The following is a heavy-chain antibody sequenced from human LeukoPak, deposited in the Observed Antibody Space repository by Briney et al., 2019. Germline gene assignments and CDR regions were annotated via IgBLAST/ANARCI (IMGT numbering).Heavy chain of an antibody. V-gene: IGHV1-2*06. CDR1: GYTFTGYY. D-gene: IGHD6-19*01. CDR2: INPNSGGA. Sequence: GASVKVSCKASGYTFTGYYMHWVRQAPGQGLEWMGRINPNSGGANYAQKFQGRVTMTRDTSISTAYMELSRLRSDDTAVYYCARVRVQQWLSCLGYWGQGTLVTVSS. J-gene: IGHJ4*02. CDR3: ARVRVQQWLSCLGY.